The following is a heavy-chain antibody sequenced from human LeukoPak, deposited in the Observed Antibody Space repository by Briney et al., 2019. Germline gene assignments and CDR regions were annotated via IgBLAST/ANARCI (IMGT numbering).Heavy chain of an antibody. CDR3: SHVAGAPWRLGS. CDR1: GLTFRDAW. CDR2: IVSKGSGETV. Sequence: TPGGSLRLSCAVSGLTFRDAWMSWVRQAPGRGLEWVGRIVSKGSGETVDYAAPVKGRFTISRDNSQNMLFLQMSGLKTEDTGVYYCSHVAGAPWRLGSWGQGTLVTVSS. J-gene: IGHJ5*02. V-gene: IGHV3-15*04. D-gene: IGHD6-19*01.